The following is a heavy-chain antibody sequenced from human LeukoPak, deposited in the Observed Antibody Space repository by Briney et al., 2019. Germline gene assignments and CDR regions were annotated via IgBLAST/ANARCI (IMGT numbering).Heavy chain of an antibody. J-gene: IGHJ3*02. V-gene: IGHV1-2*02. D-gene: IGHD1-1*01. Sequence: ASVKVSCKASKDTFTDQYMHWVRQSPGQGLEWMGWINPYGGGTAYAQEFQGRVTMTRDTSTNTFYMEVTRLTSDDTALYYCTRGPSNGAFDIWGQGTSVSVSS. CDR1: KDTFTDQY. CDR3: TRGPSNGAFDI. CDR2: INPYGGGT.